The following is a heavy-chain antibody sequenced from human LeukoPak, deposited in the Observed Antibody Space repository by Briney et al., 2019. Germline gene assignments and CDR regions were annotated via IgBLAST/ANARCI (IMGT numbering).Heavy chain of an antibody. D-gene: IGHD3-16*01. CDR1: GGSISSYY. CDR2: INHSGST. CDR3: ARRPGLRAYYYYYYMDV. J-gene: IGHJ6*03. Sequence: SETLSLTCTVSGGSISSYYWSWIRQPPGKGLEWIGEINHSGSTNYNPSLKSRVTISVDTSKNQFSLKLSSVTAADTAVYYCARRPGLRAYYYYYYMDVWGKGTTVTVSS. V-gene: IGHV4-34*01.